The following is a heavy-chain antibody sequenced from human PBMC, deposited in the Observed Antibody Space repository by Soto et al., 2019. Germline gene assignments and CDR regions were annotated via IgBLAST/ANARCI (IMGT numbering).Heavy chain of an antibody. D-gene: IGHD5-18*01. J-gene: IGHJ4*02. CDR2: VHSGGSS. CDR1: GASVNSGSFH. Sequence: SETLSLTCTVSGASVNSGSFHWSWIRQPPGGGLEWIGQVHSGGSSNYNSSLKSRVTISLDTSKNQFSLKLSSVTAADTAVYYCARDHPHSYGVYYFDYWGQGTPVTVSS. CDR3: ARDHPHSYGVYYFDY. V-gene: IGHV4-61*01.